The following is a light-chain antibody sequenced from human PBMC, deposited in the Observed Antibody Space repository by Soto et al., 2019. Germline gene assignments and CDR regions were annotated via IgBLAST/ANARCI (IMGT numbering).Light chain of an antibody. CDR2: EDN. Sequence: QSVLTQPPSVSAAPVQKVTFSCSGSSSNIGKNYVSWYQQVPGTAPKLLIYEDNKRRSGIPDRFSGSKSGTSATLGITGLQTGDEADYYCGTWDSSLSFFVFGTGTKVTVL. CDR1: SSNIGKNY. V-gene: IGLV1-51*02. J-gene: IGLJ1*01. CDR3: GTWDSSLSFFV.